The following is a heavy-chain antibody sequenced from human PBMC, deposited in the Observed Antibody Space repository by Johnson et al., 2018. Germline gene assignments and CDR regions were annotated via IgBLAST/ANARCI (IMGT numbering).Heavy chain of an antibody. CDR2: IKQDGSEK. Sequence: VQLVESGGGLVQPGGSLRLSCAASGFTFSSYWMSWVRQAPGKGLEWVANIKQDGSEKYYVDSVKGRFTISRDNAKNSLYLQMNSLRAEDTALYYCAKGLDSSGWYGMDVWGQGTTVTVSS. D-gene: IGHD6-19*01. CDR3: AKGLDSSGWYGMDV. V-gene: IGHV3-7*03. J-gene: IGHJ6*02. CDR1: GFTFSSYW.